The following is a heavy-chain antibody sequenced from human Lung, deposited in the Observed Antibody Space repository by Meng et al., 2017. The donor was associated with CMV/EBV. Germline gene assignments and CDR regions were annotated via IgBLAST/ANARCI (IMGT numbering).Heavy chain of an antibody. J-gene: IGHJ4*02. V-gene: IGHV3-30-3*01. D-gene: IGHD3-10*01. CDR2: ISYDGSNK. CDR3: AHGGVDC. CDR1: GFTFSRYT. Sequence: GQLVESGGGVVQPGSALSLSCAASGFTFSRYTMHWVRQAPGKGLEWVAVISYDGSNKYYADSVKGRFTISRDNSKNTLYLQMNSLRAEDTAVYYCAHGGVDCWGQGTLVTVSS.